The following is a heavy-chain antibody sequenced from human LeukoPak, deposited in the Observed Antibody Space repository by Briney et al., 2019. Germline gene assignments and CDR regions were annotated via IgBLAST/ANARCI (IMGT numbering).Heavy chain of an antibody. CDR1: GGSFSGYY. CDR2: INHSGST. V-gene: IGHV4-34*01. Sequence: SETLSLTCAVYGGSFSGYYWSWIRQPPGKGLEWIGEINHSGSTNYNPSLTSRVTISVDTSKNQFSLKLSSVTAADTAVYYCARDTYDSSGYYSHRGYYGMDVWGQGTTVTVSS. CDR3: ARDTYDSSGYYSHRGYYGMDV. D-gene: IGHD3-22*01. J-gene: IGHJ6*02.